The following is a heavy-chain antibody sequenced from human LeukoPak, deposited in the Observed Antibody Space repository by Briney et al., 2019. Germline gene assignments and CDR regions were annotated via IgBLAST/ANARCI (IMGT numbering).Heavy chain of an antibody. V-gene: IGHV4-61*02. CDR3: ARDLGLGSSSTGFDY. CDR2: IYTSGST. J-gene: IGHJ4*02. Sequence: SQTLSLTCTVSGGSISSGSYYWSWIRQPAGKGLEWIGRIYTSGSTNYNPSLKSRVTISVDTSKNQFSLKLSSVTAADTAVYYCARDLGLGSSSTGFDYWGQGTLVTVSS. D-gene: IGHD6-6*01. CDR1: GGSISSGSYY.